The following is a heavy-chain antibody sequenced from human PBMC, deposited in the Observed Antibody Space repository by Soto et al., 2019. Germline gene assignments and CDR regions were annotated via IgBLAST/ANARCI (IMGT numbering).Heavy chain of an antibody. CDR3: ARFPLYYYGSRRLVYYGMDV. D-gene: IGHD3-10*01. Sequence: SETLSINCAIYGGSFSGYYWSWIRQTPGKGLEGSGEINHSGSTNYNPSLKSRVTISVDTSKNQFSLKLSSVTAADTAVYYCARFPLYYYGSRRLVYYGMDVWGQGTTVT. V-gene: IGHV4-34*01. J-gene: IGHJ6*02. CDR2: INHSGST. CDR1: GGSFSGYY.